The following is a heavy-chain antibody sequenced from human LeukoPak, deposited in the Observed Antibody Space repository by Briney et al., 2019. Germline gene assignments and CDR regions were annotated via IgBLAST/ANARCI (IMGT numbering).Heavy chain of an antibody. J-gene: IGHJ4*02. CDR1: CGSIRSSSYY. CDR3: ASDVSGNYFWDD. Sequence: SETLSLTCTVSCGSIRSSSYYWGWIRQPPGKGLEWIGSIYYSGSTYYNPSLNSRVTISLDTSKNQLSLKLSSVTAADTAVYFCASDVSGNYFWDDWGQGTLVTVSS. V-gene: IGHV4-39*07. CDR2: IYYSGST. D-gene: IGHD1-26*01.